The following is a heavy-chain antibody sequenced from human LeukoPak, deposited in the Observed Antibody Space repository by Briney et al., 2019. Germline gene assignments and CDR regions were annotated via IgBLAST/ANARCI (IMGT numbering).Heavy chain of an antibody. J-gene: IGHJ4*02. CDR3: AKTDCSSSSCYTVNY. CDR1: GFTFNSYA. D-gene: IGHD2-2*02. V-gene: IGHV3-64*01. CDR2: ISSDGQST. Sequence: GGSLRLSCAASGFTFNSYAMQWVRQAPGKGLEFVSVISSDGQSTYYASSVKGRFIISRDNSKNTLYLQMGSLKTEDMAMYYCAKTDCSSSSCYTVNYWGQGTLVTVSS.